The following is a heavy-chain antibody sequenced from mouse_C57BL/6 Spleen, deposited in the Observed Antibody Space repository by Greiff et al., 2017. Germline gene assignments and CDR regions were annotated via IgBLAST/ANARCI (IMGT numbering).Heavy chain of an antibody. V-gene: IGHV5-17*01. CDR1: GFTFSDYG. J-gene: IGHJ4*01. CDR2: ISSGSGTI. D-gene: IGHD3-1*01. CDR3: ARNGLMDD. Sequence: EVKLVESGGGLVKPGGSLKLSCAASGFTFSDYGMHWVRQAPEQGLEWVGYISSGSGTIYYADTVKGRFTISRDNAKNTLFLQLTSLRAEDTAMYYCARNGLMDDWGQGTSVTVSS.